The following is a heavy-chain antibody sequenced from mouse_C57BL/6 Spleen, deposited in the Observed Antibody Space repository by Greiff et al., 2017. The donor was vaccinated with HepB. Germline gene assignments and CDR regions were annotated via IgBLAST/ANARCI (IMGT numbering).Heavy chain of an antibody. CDR3: TKVVYYDYDDFDY. V-gene: IGHV1-15*01. CDR2: IDPETGGT. J-gene: IGHJ2*01. D-gene: IGHD2-4*01. Sequence: VQLQQSGAELVRPGASVTLSCKASGYTFTDYEMHWVKQTPVHGLEWIGAIDPETGGTAYNQKFKGKARLTADKSSSTAYMELRSLTSEDSAVYYCTKVVYYDYDDFDYWGQGTTLTVSS. CDR1: GYTFTDYE.